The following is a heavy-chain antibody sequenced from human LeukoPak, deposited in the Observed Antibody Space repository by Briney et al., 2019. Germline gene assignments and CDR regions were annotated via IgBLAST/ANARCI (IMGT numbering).Heavy chain of an antibody. CDR2: IYYSGST. Sequence: SETLSLTCTVSNGSISSSSYYWGWIRQPPGKGLEWIGSIYYSGSTYYNPSLKSRVTISVDTSKNQFSLKLSSVTAADTAVYYCARLPFITGNWGQGTLVTVSS. V-gene: IGHV4-39*01. CDR3: ARLPFITGN. CDR1: NGSISSSSYY. J-gene: IGHJ4*02. D-gene: IGHD3-22*01.